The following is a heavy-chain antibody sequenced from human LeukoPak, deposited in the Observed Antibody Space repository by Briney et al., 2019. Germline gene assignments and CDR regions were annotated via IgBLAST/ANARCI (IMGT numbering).Heavy chain of an antibody. D-gene: IGHD5-18*01. CDR1: GYTFTSYY. V-gene: IGHV1-46*01. CDR2: INPSGGST. CDR3: ARDRIQLYRYYYYGMDV. Sequence: ASVTVSCKASGYTFTSYYMHWVRQAPGQGLEWMGIINPSGGSTSYAQKFQGRVTMTRDTSTGTVYMELSSLRSEDTAVYYCARDRIQLYRYYYYGMDVWGQGATVTLS. J-gene: IGHJ6*02.